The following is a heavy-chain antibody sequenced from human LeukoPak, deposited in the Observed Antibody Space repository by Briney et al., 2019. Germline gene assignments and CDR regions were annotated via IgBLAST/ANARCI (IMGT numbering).Heavy chain of an antibody. Sequence: SETLSLTCTVSGGSISSYYWSWIRQPPGKGLEWIGYIYYSGSTNYNPSLKSRVTISVDTSKNQFSLKLSSVTAADTAVYYCARELGSSWSGAGWFDPWGQGTLVTVSS. V-gene: IGHV4-59*01. J-gene: IGHJ5*02. D-gene: IGHD6-13*01. CDR2: IYYSGST. CDR1: GGSISSYY. CDR3: ARELGSSWSGAGWFDP.